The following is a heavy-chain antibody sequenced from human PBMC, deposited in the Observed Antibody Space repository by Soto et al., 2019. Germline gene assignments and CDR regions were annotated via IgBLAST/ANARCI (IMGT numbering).Heavy chain of an antibody. CDR1: GGSISSGCYS. D-gene: IGHD4-4*01. J-gene: IGHJ3*02. V-gene: IGHV4-30-2*01. CDR2: IYHSGST. CDR3: ARVQLFAFDI. Sequence: SETLSLTCAVSGGSISSGCYSWSWIRQPPGKGLEWIGYIYHSGSTYYNPSLKSRVTISVDRSKNQFSLKLSSVTAADTAVYYCARVQLFAFDIWGQGTMVTVSS.